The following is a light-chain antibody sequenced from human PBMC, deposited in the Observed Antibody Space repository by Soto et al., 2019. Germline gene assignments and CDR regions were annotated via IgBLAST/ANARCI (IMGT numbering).Light chain of an antibody. CDR3: QQRLNWPPG. Sequence: EIVLTQSPGTLSLSPGERATLSCRASQSISRSFLAWYQQRPGQAPRLLIYDASNRATGVPARFSGSRSGTDFTLTISDLEPADFGLYYCQQRLNWPPGFGQGTKVDIK. CDR2: DAS. J-gene: IGKJ1*01. CDR1: QSISRSF. V-gene: IGKV3-11*01.